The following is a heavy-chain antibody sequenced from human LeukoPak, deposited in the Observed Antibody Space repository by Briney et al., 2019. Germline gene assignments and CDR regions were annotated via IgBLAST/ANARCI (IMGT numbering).Heavy chain of an antibody. Sequence: SETLSLTCSVSGGSISSSSYYWGWIRQPPGKGLEWIGSAYYGGNIYYNPSLKSRVTISVDTSKNQFSLKLSSVTATDTAVYYCARHDSSGPYNAFDIWGQGTMVTVSS. V-gene: IGHV4-39*01. CDR1: GGSISSSSYY. J-gene: IGHJ3*02. D-gene: IGHD3-22*01. CDR2: AYYGGNI. CDR3: ARHDSSGPYNAFDI.